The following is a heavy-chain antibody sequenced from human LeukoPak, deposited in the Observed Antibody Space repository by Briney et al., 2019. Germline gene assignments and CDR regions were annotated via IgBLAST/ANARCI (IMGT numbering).Heavy chain of an antibody. CDR3: ARGSSGYDRDAFDI. V-gene: IGHV3-53*01. CDR1: GFTVSNYY. J-gene: IGHJ3*02. Sequence: QSGGSLRLSCAASGFTVSNYYMNWVRQAPGKGLEWVSVIYSDGTTYYADSVKGRFTVSRDNSKNTLYLQMNTLRAEDTAVYYCARGSSGYDRDAFDIWGQGTMVTVSS. CDR2: IYSDGTT. D-gene: IGHD5-12*01.